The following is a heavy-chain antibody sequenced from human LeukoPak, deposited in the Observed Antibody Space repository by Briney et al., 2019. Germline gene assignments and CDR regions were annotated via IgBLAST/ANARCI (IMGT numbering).Heavy chain of an antibody. CDR2: IYHSGST. Sequence: SETLSLTCTVSGGSISSSSYYWGWIRQPPGKGLEWIGSIYHSGSTYYNPSLKSRVTISVDTSKNQFSLKLSSVTAADTAVYYCARAEYSSSSDWFDPWGQGTLVTVSS. CDR1: GGSISSSSYY. D-gene: IGHD6-6*01. J-gene: IGHJ5*02. CDR3: ARAEYSSSSDWFDP. V-gene: IGHV4-39*07.